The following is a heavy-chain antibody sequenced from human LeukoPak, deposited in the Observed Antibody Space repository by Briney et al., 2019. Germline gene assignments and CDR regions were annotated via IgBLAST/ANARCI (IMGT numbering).Heavy chain of an antibody. CDR3: ARRDSSSWSFDY. D-gene: IGHD6-13*01. CDR2: IYYSGST. J-gene: IGHJ4*02. V-gene: IGHV4-59*01. CDR1: GGSISSYY. Sequence: SETLSLTCTVSGGSISSYYWTWIRQPPGKGLEWIWYIYYSGSTNYNPSLKSRVTLSVDTSKNQLSLKLSSVTAADTAVYYCARRDSSSWSFDYWGQGTLVTVSS.